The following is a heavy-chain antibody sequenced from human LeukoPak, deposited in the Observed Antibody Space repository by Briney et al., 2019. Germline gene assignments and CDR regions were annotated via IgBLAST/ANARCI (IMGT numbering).Heavy chain of an antibody. V-gene: IGHV3-49*04. CDR1: GFTFGDYG. D-gene: IGHD3/OR15-3a*01. CDR3: TSLDYANEYYFDY. CDR2: IRSKASGGTT. J-gene: IGHJ4*02. Sequence: PGRSLRLSCTASGFTFGDYGMSWVRQAPGKGLEWVGFIRSKASGGTTEYAASVKGRFTISGDDSKSIAYLQMNSLKTEDTAVYYCTSLDYANEYYFDYWGQGTLVTVSS.